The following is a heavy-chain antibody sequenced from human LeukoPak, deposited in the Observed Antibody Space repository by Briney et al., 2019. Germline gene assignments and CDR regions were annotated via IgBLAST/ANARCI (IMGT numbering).Heavy chain of an antibody. J-gene: IGHJ4*02. CDR1: GFTFSSYA. Sequence: GGSLRLSCAASGFTFSSYAMSWVRQAPGKGLEWVSTISGSGGSTYYADSVKGRFTISRDNAKNSLYLQMNSLRAEDTAVYYCARRRYNWNYVPHWGQGTLVTVSS. V-gene: IGHV3-23*01. D-gene: IGHD1-7*01. CDR3: ARRRYNWNYVPH. CDR2: ISGSGGST.